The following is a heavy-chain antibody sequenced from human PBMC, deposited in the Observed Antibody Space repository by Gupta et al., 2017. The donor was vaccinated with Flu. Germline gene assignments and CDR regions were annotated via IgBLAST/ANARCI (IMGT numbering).Heavy chain of an antibody. Sequence: QVQLQESGPGLVKPSETLSLTCTVSGGSISSYYWSWIRQPPGKGLEWIGYIYYSGSTNYNPSLKSRVTISVDTSKNQFSLKLSSVTAADTAVYYCARGVGAKDEYRFDYWGQGTLVTVSS. CDR3: ARGVGAKDEYRFDY. J-gene: IGHJ4*02. CDR2: IYYSGST. V-gene: IGHV4-59*01. CDR1: GGSISSYY. D-gene: IGHD1-26*01.